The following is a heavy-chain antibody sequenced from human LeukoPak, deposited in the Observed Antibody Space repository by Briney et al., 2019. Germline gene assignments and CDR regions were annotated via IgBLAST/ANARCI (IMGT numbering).Heavy chain of an antibody. CDR1: GGSISSSSYY. CDR3: AREGMGYCSSTSCYTTPT. V-gene: IGHV4-39*02. CDR2: IYYSGST. J-gene: IGHJ4*02. D-gene: IGHD2-2*02. Sequence: PSETLSLTCTGSGGSISSSSYYWGWIRQPPGKGLEWIGSIYYSGSTYYNPSLKSLVTISVDTSKNQFSLKLSSVTAADTAVYYCAREGMGYCSSTSCYTTPTWGQGTLVTVSS.